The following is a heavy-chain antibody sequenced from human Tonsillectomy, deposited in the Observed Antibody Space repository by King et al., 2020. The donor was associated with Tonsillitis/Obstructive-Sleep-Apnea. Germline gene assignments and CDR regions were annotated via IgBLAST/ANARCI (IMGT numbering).Heavy chain of an antibody. CDR1: GFTFSNAW. V-gene: IGHV3-15*01. CDR3: TTDPTRVVVAAPYYYDSTLDY. J-gene: IGHJ4*02. D-gene: IGHD3-22*01. CDR2: IKSKTDGGTT. Sequence: VQLVESGGGLVKPGGSLRLSCAASGFTFSNAWMSWVRQAPGKGLEWVGRIKSKTDGGTTDYAAPVKGRFNISRDESKNTLYLQMNSLKTEDTAVYYCTTDPTRVVVAAPYYYDSTLDYWGQGTLVTVSS.